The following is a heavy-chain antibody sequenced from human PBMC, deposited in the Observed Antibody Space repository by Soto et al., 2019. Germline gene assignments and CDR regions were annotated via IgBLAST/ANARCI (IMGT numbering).Heavy chain of an antibody. D-gene: IGHD3-10*01. Sequence: EVQLLESGGGLVQPGGSLRLSCAASGFTFSSYAMSWVRQAPGKGLEWVSIVGVGGGDRYYPESVKGRFTISRDNSRDTLYLEMNSLRDEYTAVYYCARVRFGELVWGQGTLVTVSS. V-gene: IGHV3-23*01. CDR3: ARVRFGELV. CDR1: GFTFSSYA. J-gene: IGHJ4*02. CDR2: VGVGGGDR.